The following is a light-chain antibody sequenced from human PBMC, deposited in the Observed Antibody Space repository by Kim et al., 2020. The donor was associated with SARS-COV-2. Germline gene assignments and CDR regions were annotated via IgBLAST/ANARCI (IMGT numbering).Light chain of an antibody. CDR3: QKYNSVPWT. Sequence: ASGGDRVTITCRASQDISNYLAWYQQEPGKVPKLLIYAASALHSGVPSRFGGSGSGTDFTLTITSLQPEDVATYYCQKYNSVPWTFGPGTKVDIK. J-gene: IGKJ1*01. CDR1: QDISNY. V-gene: IGKV1-27*01. CDR2: AAS.